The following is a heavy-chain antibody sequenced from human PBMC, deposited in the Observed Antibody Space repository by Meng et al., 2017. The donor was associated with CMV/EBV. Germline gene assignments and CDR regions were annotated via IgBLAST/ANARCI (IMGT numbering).Heavy chain of an antibody. Sequence: GESLKISCAASGFTFSSYAMHWVRQAPGKGLEWVGRIKSKTDGGTTDYAAPVKGRFTISRDDSKNTLYLQMNSLKTEDTAVYYCTTDGRYYDFWSGYYLAFDIWGQGTMVTVSS. CDR1: GFTFSSYA. CDR2: IKSKTDGGTT. V-gene: IGHV3-15*01. CDR3: TTDGRYYDFWSGYYLAFDI. J-gene: IGHJ3*02. D-gene: IGHD3-3*01.